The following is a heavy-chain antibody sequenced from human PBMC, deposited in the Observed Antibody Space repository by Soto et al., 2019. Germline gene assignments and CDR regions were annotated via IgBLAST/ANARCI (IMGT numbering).Heavy chain of an antibody. V-gene: IGHV4-30-4*01. CDR1: GGSISSGDYY. J-gene: IGHJ6*02. CDR2: IYYSGST. Sequence: PSENLSLTSTVSGGSISSGDYYWSWIRQPPGKGLEWIGYIYYSGSTYYNPSLKSRVTISVDTSKNQFSLKLSSVTAADTAVYYCARGQNYYDIRGYSDYYYYGMDVWGQGTTVTVSS. D-gene: IGHD3-22*01. CDR3: ARGQNYYDIRGYSDYYYYGMDV.